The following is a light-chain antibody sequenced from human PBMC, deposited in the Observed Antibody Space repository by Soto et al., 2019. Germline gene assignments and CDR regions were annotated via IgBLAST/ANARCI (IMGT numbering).Light chain of an antibody. CDR2: YDD. CDR1: SSNIGNNA. Sequence: QLVLTQPPSVSEAPRQRVTISWSGSSSNIGNNAVNWYQQPPGKAPKLLIYYDDLLPSGVSDRFSGSKSGTSASLAISGLQSEDEADYYCAAWDDSLNGVVFGGGTKLTVL. CDR3: AAWDDSLNGVV. J-gene: IGLJ2*01. V-gene: IGLV1-36*01.